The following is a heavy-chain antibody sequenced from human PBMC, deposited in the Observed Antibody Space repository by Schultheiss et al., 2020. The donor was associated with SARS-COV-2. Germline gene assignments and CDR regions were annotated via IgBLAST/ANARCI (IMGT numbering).Heavy chain of an antibody. Sequence: GSLRLSCSASGFTFSSYAMHWVRQAPGKGLEYVSAISSNGGSTYYADSVKGRFTISRDNSNNTLYLQMNSLRAEDTAVYYCAKDRYGSGSYKDYWGQGTLVTVSS. J-gene: IGHJ4*02. CDR2: ISSNGGST. CDR1: GFTFSSYA. CDR3: AKDRYGSGSYKDY. V-gene: IGHV3-64*04. D-gene: IGHD3-10*01.